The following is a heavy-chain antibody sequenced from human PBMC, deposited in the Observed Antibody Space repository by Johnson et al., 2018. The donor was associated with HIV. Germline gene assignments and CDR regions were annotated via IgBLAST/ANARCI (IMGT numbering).Heavy chain of an antibody. Sequence: VQLVESGGGLVQPGGSLRLSCAASGFTFSSYWMHWVRQAPGKGLVWVSRINSDGSTTSYADSVKGRFTISRDNAKNTLYLQMNRLSAEDTAVYYCALSGGAAAYDAFDIWGQGTMVTVSS. D-gene: IGHD6-13*01. CDR2: INSDGSTT. CDR3: ALSGGAAAYDAFDI. J-gene: IGHJ3*02. V-gene: IGHV3-74*02. CDR1: GFTFSSYW.